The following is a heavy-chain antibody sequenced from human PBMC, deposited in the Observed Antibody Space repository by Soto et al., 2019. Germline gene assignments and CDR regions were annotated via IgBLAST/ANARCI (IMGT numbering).Heavy chain of an antibody. CDR2: MYHSGNT. J-gene: IGHJ6*02. D-gene: IGHD2-2*01. CDR1: GGSITSGGYS. V-gene: IGHV4-30-2*01. CDR3: ARGNCSSPNCYSFSGYYGMDV. Sequence: SETLSLTCAVSGGSITSGGYSWGWIRQPPGQGLEWIGYMYHSGNTYYNPSLKGRVTISLDHSRNQFSLKLTSVTAADTALYYCARGNCSSPNCYSFSGYYGMDVWGQGTTVTVSS.